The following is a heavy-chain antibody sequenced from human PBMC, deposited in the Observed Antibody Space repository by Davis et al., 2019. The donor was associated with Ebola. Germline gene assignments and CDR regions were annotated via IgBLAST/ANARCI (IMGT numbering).Heavy chain of an antibody. CDR2: INPNTGDT. D-gene: IGHD6-19*01. CDR1: GYTFTGYY. V-gene: IGHV1-2*06. J-gene: IGHJ4*02. CDR3: ATAPEGITVTLYIY. Sequence: AASVKVSCKASGYTFTGYYMHWVRQAPGQGLEWMGRINPNTGDTNYAQKFQGRVTMTRDTSLSTAYMELSRLTSDDTAVYYCATAPEGITVTLYIYWGQGTLVTVSS.